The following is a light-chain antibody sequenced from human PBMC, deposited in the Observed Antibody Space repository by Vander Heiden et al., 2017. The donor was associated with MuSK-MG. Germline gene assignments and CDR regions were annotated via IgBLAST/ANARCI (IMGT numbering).Light chain of an antibody. CDR2: DVT. Sequence: QSSLTPPASVSGSPGQSIAFSCPAASSDVVTYDLVSWYQQHPGTAPILIMSDVTKRPSGVSNRFAGSKSGTTASPTISGLQAEDEADDYCSSYAGFGTVIFGGGTKLTVL. V-gene: IGLV2-23*02. J-gene: IGLJ2*01. CDR3: SSYAGFGTVI. CDR1: SSDVVTYDL.